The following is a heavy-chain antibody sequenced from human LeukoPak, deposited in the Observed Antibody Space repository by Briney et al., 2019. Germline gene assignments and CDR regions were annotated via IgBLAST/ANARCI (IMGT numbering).Heavy chain of an antibody. CDR3: TWNSDGLNWFDP. CDR2: INTDGSST. J-gene: IGHJ5*02. CDR1: GFTFSSYA. D-gene: IGHD1-7*01. V-gene: IGHV3-74*01. Sequence: PGGSLRLSCAASGFTFSSYAMSWVRQAPGKGLVWVSHINTDGSSTTYADSVKGRFTISRDNAKNTVYLHMNSLRVEDTAVYYCTWNSDGLNWFDPWSQGTLVTVSS.